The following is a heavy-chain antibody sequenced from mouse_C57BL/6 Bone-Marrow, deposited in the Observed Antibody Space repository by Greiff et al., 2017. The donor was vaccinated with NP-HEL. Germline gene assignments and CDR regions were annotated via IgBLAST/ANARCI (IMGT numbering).Heavy chain of an antibody. D-gene: IGHD2-3*01. CDR3: ASPGGYYPYYFDY. J-gene: IGHJ2*01. CDR1: GYTFTGYW. Sequence: QVQLQQSGAELMKPGASVKLSCKATGYTFTGYWIEWVKQRPGHGLEWIGEILPGSGSTNYNEKFTGKATFTADTSSNPAYMQLSSLTTEDSAIYYCASPGGYYPYYFDYWGQGTTLTVSS. V-gene: IGHV1-9*01. CDR2: ILPGSGST.